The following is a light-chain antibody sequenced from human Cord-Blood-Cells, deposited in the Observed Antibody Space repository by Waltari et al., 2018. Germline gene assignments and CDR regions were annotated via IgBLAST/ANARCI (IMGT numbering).Light chain of an antibody. CDR1: SSDVGGCHY. Sequence: QSALTLPRVVYGSPGHLVTIPGTGLSSDVGGCHYVSWYQRHPGKAPKLMIYDVSKRPSGVPDRFSGSKSGNTASLTISGLQAEDEADYYCCSYAGSYTYVFGTGTKVTVL. V-gene: IGLV2-11*01. CDR3: CSYAGSYTYV. J-gene: IGLJ1*01. CDR2: DVS.